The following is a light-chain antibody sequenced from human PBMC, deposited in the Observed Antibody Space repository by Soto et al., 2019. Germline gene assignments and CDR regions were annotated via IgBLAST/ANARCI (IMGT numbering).Light chain of an antibody. V-gene: IGLV1-44*01. Sequence: QSVLTQPPSASGTPGQSVTISCSGSNSNIGINTVSWYQQVPGTAPRVLIYADNQRPSAVPDRFSGSKSGTSASLAISWLQSEDEAAYYCAAWDDTLNGRYVFGTGTQLTVL. CDR1: NSNIGINT. J-gene: IGLJ1*01. CDR3: AAWDDTLNGRYV. CDR2: ADN.